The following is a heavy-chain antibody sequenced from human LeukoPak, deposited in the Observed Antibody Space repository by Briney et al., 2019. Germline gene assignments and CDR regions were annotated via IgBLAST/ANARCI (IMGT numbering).Heavy chain of an antibody. CDR2: IRRSDHT. Sequence: PSGTLSLTCAVSGGSISSSDWWSWVRQPPGRGLEWIGYIRRSDHTNYNPSLKSRVTMSLGKSKNQFSLKLSSVTAADTAVYYCARDPHCSSTNCPFDFWGQGTLVIVSS. V-gene: IGHV4-4*02. CDR3: ARDPHCSSTNCPFDF. D-gene: IGHD2-2*01. J-gene: IGHJ4*02. CDR1: GGSISSSDW.